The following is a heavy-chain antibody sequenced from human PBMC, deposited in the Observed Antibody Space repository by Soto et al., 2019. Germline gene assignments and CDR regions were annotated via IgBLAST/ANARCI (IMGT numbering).Heavy chain of an antibody. CDR1: GGSISSSSYY. Sequence: QLQLQESGPGLVKPSETLSLTCTVSGGSISSSSYYWGWIRQPPGKGLEWIGSIYYSGSTYYNPSLKSRVTISVDTSKNQFSLKLRSVTAADTAVYYCARVAFTVTTMYFQHWGQVTLVTVSS. V-gene: IGHV4-39*01. J-gene: IGHJ1*01. CDR2: IYYSGST. D-gene: IGHD4-17*01. CDR3: ARVAFTVTTMYFQH.